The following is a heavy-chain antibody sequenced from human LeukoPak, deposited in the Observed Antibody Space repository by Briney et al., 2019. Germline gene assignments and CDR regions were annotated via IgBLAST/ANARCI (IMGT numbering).Heavy chain of an antibody. CDR3: ARDHTAMVLMGAFDI. J-gene: IGHJ3*02. CDR1: GFTFSSYW. CDR2: IKQDGSEK. Sequence: QTGGSLRLSCAASGFTFSSYWMSWVRQAPGKGLGWVANIKQDGSEKYYVDSVKGRFTISRDNAKNSLYLQMNSLRAEDTAVYYCARDHTAMVLMGAFDIWGQGTMVTVSS. D-gene: IGHD5-18*01. V-gene: IGHV3-7*01.